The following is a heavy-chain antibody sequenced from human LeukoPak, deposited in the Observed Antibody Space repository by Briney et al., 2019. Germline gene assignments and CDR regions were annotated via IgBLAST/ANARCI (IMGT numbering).Heavy chain of an antibody. CDR3: ARGGSGGYYPYYFDY. J-gene: IGHJ4*02. D-gene: IGHD3-10*01. V-gene: IGHV3-30-3*01. CDR1: GFTFSSYA. CDR2: ISYDGTNK. Sequence: GGSLRPSCVASGFTFSSYAMHWVRQAPGKGLEWVAVISYDGTNKYYADSVKGRFTISRDNSKNTLYLQMTSLRAEDTAVYYCARGGSGGYYPYYFDYWGQGNVVTVSS.